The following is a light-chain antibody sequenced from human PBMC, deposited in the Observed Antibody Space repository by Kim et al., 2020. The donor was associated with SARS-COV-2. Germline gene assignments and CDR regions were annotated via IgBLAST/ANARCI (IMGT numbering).Light chain of an antibody. CDR2: NNN. J-gene: IGLJ3*02. Sequence: QGVTISCTGSSSNIGAGYDVHWYQQLPQTAPKLLIHNNNKRPSGVPDRFSGFKSGTSASLAIAGLQAEDEADYYCQSYDSSLSGWVFGGGTKVTVL. CDR1: SSNIGAGYD. CDR3: QSYDSSLSGWV. V-gene: IGLV1-40*01.